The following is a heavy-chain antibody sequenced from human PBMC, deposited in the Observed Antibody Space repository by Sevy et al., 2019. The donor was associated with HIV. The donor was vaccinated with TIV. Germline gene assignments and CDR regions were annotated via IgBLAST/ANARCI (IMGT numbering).Heavy chain of an antibody. V-gene: IGHV4-39*01. CDR2: IYYSGST. D-gene: IGHD2-15*01. Sequence: ETLSLTCTVSGGSISSSSYYWAWIRQPPGKGLEWIGSIYYSGSTYYNPSLKSRVTISVDTSKNQFSLKVTSVTAADTAVYYCARQGWSVVVVAASGNGLDVWGQGTTVTVSS. J-gene: IGHJ6*02. CDR1: GGSISSSSYY. CDR3: ARQGWSVVVVAASGNGLDV.